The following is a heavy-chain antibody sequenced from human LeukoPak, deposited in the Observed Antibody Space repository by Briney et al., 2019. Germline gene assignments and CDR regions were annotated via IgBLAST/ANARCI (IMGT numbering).Heavy chain of an antibody. D-gene: IGHD4-11*01. CDR1: GFTFSIYA. J-gene: IGHJ4*02. Sequence: GGSLRLSCAASGFTFSIYAMNWVRQAPGKGLEWVSALSGSGGSTYYADSVKGRFTISRDNSKNTLYLQMNSLRAEDTAVYYCAKSRREGGNPHYSTDYWGQGTLVTVSS. CDR3: AKSRREGGNPHYSTDY. V-gene: IGHV3-23*01. CDR2: LSGSGGST.